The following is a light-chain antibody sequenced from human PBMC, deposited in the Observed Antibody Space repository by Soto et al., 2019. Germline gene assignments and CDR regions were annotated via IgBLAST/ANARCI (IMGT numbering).Light chain of an antibody. V-gene: IGLV2-14*01. Sequence: QSVLTQPASVSGSAGESITISCTGTSSDVGGYNYVCWYQQHPGKAPKLMICDVSNRPSGVSNRFSGSKSGNTASLTISGLQAEDEADYYCSSYTSSSTVVFRGGTKVTVL. J-gene: IGLJ2*01. CDR2: DVS. CDR1: SSDVGGYNY. CDR3: SSYTSSSTVV.